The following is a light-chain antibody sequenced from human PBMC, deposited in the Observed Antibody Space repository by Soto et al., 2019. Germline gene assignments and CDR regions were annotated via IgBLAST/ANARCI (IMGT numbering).Light chain of an antibody. CDR1: QSISSW. Sequence: DIPMTQSPSTLSASVGDRVTITCRASQSISSWLAWYQQKPGKAPNLLIYKASSLESGVPSRFSDSGSGTDFILTISSLQPDDFAPYYCQQYNSWPLPFGGGTMVQIK. CDR2: KAS. V-gene: IGKV1-5*03. CDR3: QQYNSWPLP. J-gene: IGKJ4*01.